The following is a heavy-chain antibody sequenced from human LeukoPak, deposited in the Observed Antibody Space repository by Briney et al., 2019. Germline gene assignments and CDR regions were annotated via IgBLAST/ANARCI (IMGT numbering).Heavy chain of an antibody. Sequence: SETLSLTCAVSGQSISSGYYWGWIRQPPGKGLEWIGTIYHSGNAYYNWSLESRLTLSVDTSTNQFSLNLTSVTAADTAVYYCASTTRSRVTPYYWGQGTLVTVSS. CDR3: ASTTRSRVTPYY. V-gene: IGHV4-38-2*01. J-gene: IGHJ4*02. D-gene: IGHD4-11*01. CDR1: GQSISSGYY. CDR2: IYHSGNA.